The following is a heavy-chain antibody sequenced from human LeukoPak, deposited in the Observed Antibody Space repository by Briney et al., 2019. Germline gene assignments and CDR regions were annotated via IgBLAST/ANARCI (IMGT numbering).Heavy chain of an antibody. V-gene: IGHV3-23*01. CDR1: GFTFSSHA. D-gene: IGHD3-3*01. Sequence: GGSLRLSCAASGFTFSSHAMSWVRQAPGKGLEWVPAISGSGASTFYADSVKGRFTISRDNAKNSLYLQMNSLRVEDTAVYFCARGGYYTFDSWGQGTLVTVSS. CDR3: ARGGYYTFDS. CDR2: ISGSGAST. J-gene: IGHJ4*02.